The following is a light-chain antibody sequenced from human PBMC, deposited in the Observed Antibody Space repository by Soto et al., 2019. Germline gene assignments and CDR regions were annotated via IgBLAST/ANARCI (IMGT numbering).Light chain of an antibody. Sequence: QSALTQPRSVSGSPGQSVTISCTGSSSDVGGYNSVSWYLQYPGKAPKLLIYDVDKRPSGVPHRFSGSRSGNTASLTISGLQAEDEADYFCCSYAGSPWVFGTGTKVTVL. J-gene: IGLJ1*01. V-gene: IGLV2-11*01. CDR1: SSDVGGYNS. CDR3: CSYAGSPWV. CDR2: DVD.